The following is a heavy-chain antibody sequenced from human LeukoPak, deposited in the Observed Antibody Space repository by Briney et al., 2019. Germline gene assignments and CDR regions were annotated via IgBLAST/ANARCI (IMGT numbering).Heavy chain of an antibody. CDR3: ARPTDYYDSSGYPKHDAFDI. CDR1: DGSISSGGYY. Sequence: SETLSLTCTVSDGSISSGGYYWSWIRQPPGKGLEWIGYIYSSGSTFYNPSLKSRVTISRDTSKNQFSLKLSSVTAADTAVYYCARPTDYYDSSGYPKHDAFDIWGQGTMVTVSS. J-gene: IGHJ3*02. D-gene: IGHD3-22*01. V-gene: IGHV4-61*08. CDR2: IYSSGST.